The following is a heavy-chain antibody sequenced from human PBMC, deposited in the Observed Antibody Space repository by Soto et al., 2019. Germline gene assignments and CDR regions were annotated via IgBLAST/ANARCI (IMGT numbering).Heavy chain of an antibody. J-gene: IGHJ6*02. CDR1: GIPVSSNY. CDR2: LHSGGDT. CDR3: ARDGPYYCASRMAV. D-gene: IGHD3-10*01. V-gene: IGHV3-53*04. Sequence: EVQLVESGGGLVQPGGSLRLSCVASGIPVSSNYMTWVRQAPGKGLEWVSVLHSGGDTYYANSVKGRFTISRHDSTNTLFLQMNSLTAQHTAVYYCARDGPYYCASRMAVWGQGTTVTVSS.